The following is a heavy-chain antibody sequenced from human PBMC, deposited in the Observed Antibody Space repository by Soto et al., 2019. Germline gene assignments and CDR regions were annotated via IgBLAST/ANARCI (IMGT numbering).Heavy chain of an antibody. CDR2: TRSNGEYT. V-gene: IGHV3-23*01. CDR3: AKESMSVAVSASRVYGMDV. D-gene: IGHD6-6*01. Sequence: SLRLSCAGSGFTFSNYAMTWVRQAPGKGLEWVSTTRSNGEYTYYADSVKGRFTVSRDNSQNALFLEVSSLRAEDTAVYYCAKESMSVAVSASRVYGMDVWGQGTTVTVSS. J-gene: IGHJ6*02. CDR1: GFTFSNYA.